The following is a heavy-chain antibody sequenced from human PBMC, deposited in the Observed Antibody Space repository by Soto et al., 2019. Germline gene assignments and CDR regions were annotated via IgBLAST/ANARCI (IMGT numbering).Heavy chain of an antibody. J-gene: IGHJ4*02. V-gene: IGHV4-39*02. CDR3: GRDRRETGTYAQPLDY. CDR1: GGSISSNNYY. Sequence: QLQLQESGPGLVKPSETLSLTCTVSGGSISSNNYYWAWIRQPPGKGLEWIGSTSYCGFSYHNPSLKSRVNISIDTSKSPLSLKLASVTATETAVYYCGRDRRETGTYAQPLDYWGQGSLVTLSS. CDR2: TSYCGFS. D-gene: IGHD1-1*01.